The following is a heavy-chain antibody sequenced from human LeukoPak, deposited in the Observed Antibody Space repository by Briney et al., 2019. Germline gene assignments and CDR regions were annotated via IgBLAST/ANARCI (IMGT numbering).Heavy chain of an antibody. Sequence: PGGSLGLSCAASGFTFSSYGMHWVRQAPGKGLEGVAVISSDGSNAYYADSVKGRFTMSRDNSRNTLFVQMNSLRAEDTAVYYCAKDLSGRKGPFDYWGQGTLVTVSS. V-gene: IGHV3-30*18. D-gene: IGHD3-10*01. J-gene: IGHJ4*02. CDR3: AKDLSGRKGPFDY. CDR2: ISSDGSNA. CDR1: GFTFSSYG.